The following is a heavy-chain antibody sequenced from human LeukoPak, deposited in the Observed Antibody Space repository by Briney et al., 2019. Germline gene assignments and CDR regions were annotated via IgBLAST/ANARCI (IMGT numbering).Heavy chain of an antibody. V-gene: IGHV4-34*01. J-gene: IGHJ5*02. CDR2: INHGGST. CDR1: GGSFSGYY. CDR3: ARRPYYYGSGSGGWFDP. D-gene: IGHD3-10*01. Sequence: TSETLSLTCAVYGGSFSGYYWSWIRQPPGKGLEWIGEINHGGSTNYNPSLKSRVTISVDTSKNQFSLKLSSVTAADTAVSYCARRPYYYGSGSGGWFDPWGQGTLVTVSS.